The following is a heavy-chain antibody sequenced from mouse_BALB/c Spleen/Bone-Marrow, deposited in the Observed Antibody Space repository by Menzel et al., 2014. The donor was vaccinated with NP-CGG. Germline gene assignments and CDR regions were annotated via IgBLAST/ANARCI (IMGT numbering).Heavy chain of an antibody. Sequence: EVQLQQSGPELMKPGASVKISCKASGYSFTSYYMHWVKRSHGKSLEWIGYIDPFNGDPNYNQKFKGKATLTVDKSSSTAYMHLSSLTSEDSAVYYCARRVITTGPGFAYWGQGTLVTVSA. CDR1: GYSFTSYY. J-gene: IGHJ3*01. D-gene: IGHD2-4*01. CDR2: IDPFNGDP. CDR3: ARRVITTGPGFAY. V-gene: IGHV1S135*01.